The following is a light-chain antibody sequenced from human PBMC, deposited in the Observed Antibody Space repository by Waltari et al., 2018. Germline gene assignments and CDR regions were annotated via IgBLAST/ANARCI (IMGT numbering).Light chain of an antibody. Sequence: DIQMTQSPSSLSASVGDRVTITGQASQDISNYLNWYQQKPGKAPKLLIYDASNLETGVPSRFSGSGSGTDFTFTISSLQPEDIATYYCQQYDNLHFGQGTKLEIK. V-gene: IGKV1-33*01. CDR3: QQYDNLH. J-gene: IGKJ2*01. CDR2: DAS. CDR1: QDISNY.